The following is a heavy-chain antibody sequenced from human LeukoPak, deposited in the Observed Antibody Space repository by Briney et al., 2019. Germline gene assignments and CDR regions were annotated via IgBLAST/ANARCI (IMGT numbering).Heavy chain of an antibody. J-gene: IGHJ6*03. CDR3: ARAHYSSSWYESYYMDV. V-gene: IGHV1-24*01. CDR1: GYTLTELS. CDR2: FDPEDGET. Sequence: GASVKVSCKVSGYTLTELSMHWVRQAPGKGLEWMGGFDPEDGETIYAQKFQGRVTMTEDTSTDTAYMELSSLRSEDTAVYYCARAHYSSSWYESYYMDVWGKGTTVTISS. D-gene: IGHD6-13*01.